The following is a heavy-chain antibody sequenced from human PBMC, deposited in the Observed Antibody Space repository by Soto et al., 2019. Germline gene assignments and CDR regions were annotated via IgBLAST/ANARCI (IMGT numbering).Heavy chain of an antibody. CDR2: IWYDGSNK. V-gene: IGHV3-33*01. Sequence: GGSLRLSCAASGFTFSSYGMHWVRQAPGKGLEWVAVIWYDGSNKYYADSVKGRFTISRDNSKNTLYLQMNSLRAEDTAVYYCARDRELGALYLYAFDIWGQGTMVTVSS. CDR1: GFTFSSYG. CDR3: ARDRELGALYLYAFDI. J-gene: IGHJ3*02. D-gene: IGHD1-26*01.